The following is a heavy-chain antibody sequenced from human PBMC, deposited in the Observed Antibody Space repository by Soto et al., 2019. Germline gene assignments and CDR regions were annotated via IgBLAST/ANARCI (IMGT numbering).Heavy chain of an antibody. Sequence: PSETLSLTCTVSGGSISSYYWSWIRQPPGKGLEWIGYIYYSGSTNYNPSLKSRVTISVDTSKNQFSLKLSSVTAADTAVYYCARDNFDFWSSYSLRFYYGMDVWGQGTTVTVSS. J-gene: IGHJ6*02. V-gene: IGHV4-59*01. D-gene: IGHD3-3*01. CDR2: IYYSGST. CDR3: ARDNFDFWSSYSLRFYYGMDV. CDR1: GGSISSYY.